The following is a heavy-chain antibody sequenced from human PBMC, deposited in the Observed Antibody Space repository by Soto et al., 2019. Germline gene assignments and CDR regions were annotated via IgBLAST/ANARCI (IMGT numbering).Heavy chain of an antibody. CDR1: GGTFSSYA. CDR3: ARGGYSRSPTGMDV. Sequence: ASVKVSCKASGGTFSSYAISWVRQAPGQGLEWMGGIIPIFGTANYAQKFQGRVTITADESTSTAYMELSSLRSEDTAVYYCARGGYSRSPTGMDVWGQGTTVTAP. J-gene: IGHJ6*02. CDR2: IIPIFGTA. V-gene: IGHV1-69*13. D-gene: IGHD6-13*01.